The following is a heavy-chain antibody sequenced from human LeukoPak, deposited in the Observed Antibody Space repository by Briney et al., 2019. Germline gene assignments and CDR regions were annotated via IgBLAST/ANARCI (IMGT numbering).Heavy chain of an antibody. Sequence: SETLSLTCTVSGGSISSYYWSWIRQPPGKGLEWIGYIYYSGSTNYNPSLKSRVTISVDTSKNQFSLKLSSVTAADTAVYYCARDSLDYFDYWGQGTLVTVSS. D-gene: IGHD2-15*01. V-gene: IGHV4-59*01. CDR3: ARDSLDYFDY. J-gene: IGHJ4*02. CDR2: IYYSGST. CDR1: GGSISSYY.